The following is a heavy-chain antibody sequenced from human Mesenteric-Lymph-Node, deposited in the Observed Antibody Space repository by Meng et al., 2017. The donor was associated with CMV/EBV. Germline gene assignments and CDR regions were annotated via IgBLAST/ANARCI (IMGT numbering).Heavy chain of an antibody. Sequence: QLQLQESGPGLVKPSETLSLSCIVSGDSISNSTYYWTWIRQPPGKGLEWIGSVHHSGTTYYNPSLKGRLTISVDTSANLFSLRLTTVTAADTATYYCARRGNYDSDYSEYWGQGTLVTGSS. CDR1: GDSISNSTYY. J-gene: IGHJ4*02. D-gene: IGHD3-22*01. CDR2: VHHSGTT. CDR3: ARRGNYDSDYSEY. V-gene: IGHV4-39*01.